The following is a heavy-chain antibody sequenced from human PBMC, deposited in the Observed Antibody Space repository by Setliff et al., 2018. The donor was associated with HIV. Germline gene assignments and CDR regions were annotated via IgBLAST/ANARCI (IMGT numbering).Heavy chain of an antibody. CDR3: ARVPIVVITNWYFDL. D-gene: IGHD3-22*01. V-gene: IGHV4-38-2*02. J-gene: IGHJ2*01. CDR2: ISYRGTT. CDR1: GYSISSGYY. Sequence: SETLSLTCSVSGYSISSGYYWGWIRQPPGKGLEWIGYISYRGTTNYNPSLKSRVTILVDTSKKQFSLNLTSVTAADTAVYYCARVPIVVITNWYFDLWGRGALVTVSS.